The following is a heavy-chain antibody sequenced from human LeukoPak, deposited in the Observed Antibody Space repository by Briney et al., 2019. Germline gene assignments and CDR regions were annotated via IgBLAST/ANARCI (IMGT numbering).Heavy chain of an antibody. Sequence: GRSLRLSCAASGFTFSSYGMHWVRPAPGKGLEWVAVIWYDGSNKYYADSVKGRFTISRDNSKNTLYLQMNSLRAEDTAVYYCARELSSSSRWYFDYWGQGTLVTVSS. CDR3: ARELSSSSRWYFDY. J-gene: IGHJ4*02. CDR2: IWYDGSNK. D-gene: IGHD6-13*01. CDR1: GFTFSSYG. V-gene: IGHV3-33*01.